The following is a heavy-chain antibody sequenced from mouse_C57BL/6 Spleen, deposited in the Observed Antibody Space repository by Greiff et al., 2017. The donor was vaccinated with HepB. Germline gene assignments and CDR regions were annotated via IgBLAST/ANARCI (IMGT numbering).Heavy chain of an antibody. Sequence: DVQLVESGGGLVQPGGSLKLSCAASGFTFSDYYMYWVRQTPEKRLEWVAYISNGGGSTYYPDTVKGRFTISRDNAKNTLYLQMSRLKSEDTAMYYCARHRGSSGYFAYWGQGTLVTVSA. V-gene: IGHV5-12*01. CDR2: ISNGGGST. CDR1: GFTFSDYY. CDR3: ARHRGSSGYFAY. J-gene: IGHJ3*01. D-gene: IGHD3-2*02.